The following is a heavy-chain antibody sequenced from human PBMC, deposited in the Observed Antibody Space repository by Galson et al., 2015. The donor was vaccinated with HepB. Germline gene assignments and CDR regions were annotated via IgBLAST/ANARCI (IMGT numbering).Heavy chain of an antibody. CDR3: ARRISLVRGIITRPDYYYGMDL. V-gene: IGHV3-7*03. CDR2: INPDGSEK. CDR1: DFTFSNYW. D-gene: IGHD3-10*01. Sequence: SLRLSCAASDFTFSNYWMNWVRQAPGKGLEWVANINPDGSEKYYVASLKGRFTISRDNAKNSLYLQMGSLRAEDTAVYYCARRISLVRGIITRPDYYYGMDLWGQGTAVTVAS. J-gene: IGHJ6*02.